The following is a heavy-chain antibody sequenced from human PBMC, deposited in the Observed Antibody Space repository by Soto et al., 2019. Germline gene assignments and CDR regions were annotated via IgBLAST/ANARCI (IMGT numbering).Heavy chain of an antibody. Sequence: DVQLVESGGALVQPGGSLGLSCAVSGFTVSAKWMSWVRQSPGKGLEWLANINEDGSKKFYVDSVKGRFTISKDNAKNSRSLQLGSLRADDTAVYYCAREMHLGSGWGDIDIWGRGTMVTVSS. D-gene: IGHD6-19*01. CDR1: GFTVSAKW. CDR3: AREMHLGSGWGDIDI. J-gene: IGHJ4*02. V-gene: IGHV3-7*03. CDR2: INEDGSKK.